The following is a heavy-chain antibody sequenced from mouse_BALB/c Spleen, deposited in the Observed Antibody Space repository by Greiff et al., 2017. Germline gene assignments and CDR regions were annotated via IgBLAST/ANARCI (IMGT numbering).Heavy chain of an antibody. D-gene: IGHD2-2*01. V-gene: IGHV1S56*01. CDR3: AKDYGYGRYFDV. J-gene: IGHJ1*01. Sequence: VQLQQSGPELVKPGASVRISCKASGYTFTSYYIHWVKQRPGQGLEWIGWIYPGNVNTKYNEKFKGKATLTADKSSSTAYMQLSSLTSEDSAVYFCAKDYGYGRYFDVWGAGTTVTVSS. CDR1: GYTFTSYY. CDR2: IYPGNVNT.